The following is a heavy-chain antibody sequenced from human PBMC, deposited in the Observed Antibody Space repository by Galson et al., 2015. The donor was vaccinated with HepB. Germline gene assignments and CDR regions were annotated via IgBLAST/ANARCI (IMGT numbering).Heavy chain of an antibody. Sequence: ETLSLTCTVAGGSISSYYWSWIRQPPGKGLDWIGYIYYSGSTNYNPSLKSRVTISVDTSKNQFSLKLSSVTAADTAVYYCARTVVVAPWGDSSGLYNWFDPWGQGTLVTVSS. J-gene: IGHJ5*02. CDR2: IYYSGST. CDR1: GGSISSYY. V-gene: IGHV4-59*01. CDR3: ARTVVVAPWGDSSGLYNWFDP. D-gene: IGHD2-21*01.